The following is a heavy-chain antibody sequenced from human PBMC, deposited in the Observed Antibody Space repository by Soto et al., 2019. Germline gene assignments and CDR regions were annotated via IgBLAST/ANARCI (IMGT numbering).Heavy chain of an antibody. V-gene: IGHV1-3*01. CDR3: AREHDFWSNYCFDY. CDR1: GYTFASYS. CDR2: INAGNGNT. Sequence: ASVKVSCKASGYTFASYSIQWVRQAPGQRLEWMGWINAGNGNTKYSQKFQGRVTITRDTSASTAYMELSSLRSEDTAVYYCAREHDFWSNYCFDYWGQGTLVTVSS. J-gene: IGHJ4*02. D-gene: IGHD3-3*01.